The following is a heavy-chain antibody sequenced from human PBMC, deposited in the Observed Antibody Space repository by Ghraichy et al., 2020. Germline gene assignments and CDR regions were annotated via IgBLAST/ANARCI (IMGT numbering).Heavy chain of an antibody. CDR2: ISGSGGST. V-gene: IGHV3-23*01. Sequence: GGSLRLSCAASGFTFSSYAMSWVRQAPGKGLEWVSAISGSGGSTYYADSVKGRFTISRDNSKNTLYLQMNSLRAEDTAVYYCAKDSEVVAATYSAGDYFDYWGQGTLVTVSS. D-gene: IGHD2-15*01. CDR3: AKDSEVVAATYSAGDYFDY. CDR1: GFTFSSYA. J-gene: IGHJ4*02.